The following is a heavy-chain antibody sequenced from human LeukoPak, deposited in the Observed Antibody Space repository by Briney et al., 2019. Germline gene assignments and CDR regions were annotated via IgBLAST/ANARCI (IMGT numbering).Heavy chain of an antibody. D-gene: IGHD3-3*01. CDR3: ASERFLEWLPSNWFDP. V-gene: IGHV1-2*02. J-gene: IGHJ5*02. Sequence: GASVKVSCKASGYTFTGYYMHWVRQAPGQGLEWMGWINPNSGGTNYAQKFQGRVTMTRDTSISTAYMELSRLRSDDTAVYYCASERFLEWLPSNWFDPWGQGTLVTVSS. CDR2: INPNSGGT. CDR1: GYTFTGYY.